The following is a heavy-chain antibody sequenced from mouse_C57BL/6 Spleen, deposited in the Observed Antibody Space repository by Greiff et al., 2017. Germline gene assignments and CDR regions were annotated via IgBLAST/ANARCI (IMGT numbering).Heavy chain of an antibody. D-gene: IGHD1-1*01. Sequence: VKLVESGPGLVQPSQSLSITCTVSGFSLTSYGVHWVRQSPGKGLEWLGVIWRGGSTDYNAAFMSRLSITKDNSKSQVFFKMNSLQADDTAIYYCAKNYGSSDYAMDDWGQGTSVTVSS. V-gene: IGHV2-5*01. J-gene: IGHJ4*01. CDR3: AKNYGSSDYAMDD. CDR2: IWRGGST. CDR1: GFSLTSYG.